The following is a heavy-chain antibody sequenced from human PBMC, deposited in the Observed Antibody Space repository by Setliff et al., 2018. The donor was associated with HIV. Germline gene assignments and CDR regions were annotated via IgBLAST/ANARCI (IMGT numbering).Heavy chain of an antibody. CDR3: ATGQMATRY. CDR1: GYSVISDYH. J-gene: IGHJ4*02. V-gene: IGHV4-38-2*01. D-gene: IGHD5-12*01. CDR2: VYYSGST. Sequence: SETLSLTCVVSGYSVISDYHWGWIRQSPGKGLEWIGSVYYSGSTYHNPSLKSRITISIDTSKDHFSLQLTSVTAADTAVYYCATGQMATRYWGQGTLVTVSS.